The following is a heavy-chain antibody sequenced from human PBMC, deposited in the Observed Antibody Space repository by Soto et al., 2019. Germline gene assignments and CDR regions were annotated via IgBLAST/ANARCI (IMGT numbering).Heavy chain of an antibody. CDR1: GYNFGAYW. CDR2: IFPGDSDT. D-gene: IGHD1-7*01. V-gene: IGHV5-51*01. CDR3: ARGGFIGTTPDY. Sequence: PGESLKISCKASGYNFGAYWIGWVRQMPGRGLEWMGIIFPGDSDTRYSPSFQGKVTISADKSISAVYLPWRSLKASDTATYFCARGGFIGTTPDYWGQGTRVTVSS. J-gene: IGHJ4*02.